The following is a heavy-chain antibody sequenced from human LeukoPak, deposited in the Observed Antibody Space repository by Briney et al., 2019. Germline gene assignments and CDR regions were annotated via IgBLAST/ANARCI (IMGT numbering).Heavy chain of an antibody. Sequence: SVKVSCKASGGTFSSYAISWVRQAPGQGLEWMGGIIPIFGTANYAQKFQGRVTITADKSTSTAYMELSSLRSEDTAVYYCTTRITMIVGDYWGQGTLVTVSS. CDR3: TTRITMIVGDY. D-gene: IGHD3-22*01. V-gene: IGHV1-69*06. CDR1: GGTFSSYA. CDR2: IIPIFGTA. J-gene: IGHJ4*02.